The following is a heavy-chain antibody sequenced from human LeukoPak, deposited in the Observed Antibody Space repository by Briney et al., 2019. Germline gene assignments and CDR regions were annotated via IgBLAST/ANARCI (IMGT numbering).Heavy chain of an antibody. Sequence: PGGSLRLSCAASGFTFRSYMMNWVRQAPGKGLERVANIKQDGSEKYYVDSVKGRFTISRDNAKNSLYLQMNSLRAEDTAVYYCARDRIVGATNYYYYGMDVWGQGTTVTVSS. CDR2: IKQDGSEK. D-gene: IGHD1-26*01. J-gene: IGHJ6*02. V-gene: IGHV3-7*01. CDR3: ARDRIVGATNYYYYGMDV. CDR1: GFTFRSYM.